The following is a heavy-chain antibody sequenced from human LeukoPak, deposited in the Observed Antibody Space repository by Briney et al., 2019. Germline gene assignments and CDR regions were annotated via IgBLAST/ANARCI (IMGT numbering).Heavy chain of an antibody. CDR3: AISITGTTPWFDY. Sequence: SETLSLTCTVSGGSISSYYWSWIRQPPGKGLEWIGYIYYSGSTNYNPSLKGRVTISVDTSKNQFSLKLSSVTAADTAVYYCAISITGTTPWFDYWGQGTLVTVSS. J-gene: IGHJ4*02. CDR1: GGSISSYY. CDR2: IYYSGST. D-gene: IGHD1-7*01. V-gene: IGHV4-59*01.